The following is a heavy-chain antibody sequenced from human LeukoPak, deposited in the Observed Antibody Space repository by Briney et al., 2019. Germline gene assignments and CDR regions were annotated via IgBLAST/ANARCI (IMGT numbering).Heavy chain of an antibody. J-gene: IGHJ6*02. Sequence: ASVKVSCKASGYTFTSYDINWVRQATGQALEWMGWMNPNNGNTGYAQKFQGRVTMTRSTSISTAYMELSSLRSEDTAVYYCARLASSSWPLYYYYGMDVWGQGTTVTVSS. CDR2: MNPNNGNT. V-gene: IGHV1-8*01. D-gene: IGHD6-13*01. CDR3: ARLASSSWPLYYYYGMDV. CDR1: GYTFTSYD.